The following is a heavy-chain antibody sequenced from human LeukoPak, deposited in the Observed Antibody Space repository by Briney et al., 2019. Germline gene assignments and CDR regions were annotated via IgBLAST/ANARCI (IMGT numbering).Heavy chain of an antibody. CDR1: GFTFSGYS. CDR3: AKTGNPPTGDY. D-gene: IGHD1-1*01. V-gene: IGHV3-21*04. J-gene: IGHJ4*02. CDR2: IRTSSSYL. Sequence: GGSLRLSCAASGFTFSGYSMSWVRQAPGKGMEWVSSIRTSSSYLHYSDSVKGRFPITRDNAKELLYLQMNSLRAEDTAVYYCAKTGNPPTGDYWGQGTLVTVPS.